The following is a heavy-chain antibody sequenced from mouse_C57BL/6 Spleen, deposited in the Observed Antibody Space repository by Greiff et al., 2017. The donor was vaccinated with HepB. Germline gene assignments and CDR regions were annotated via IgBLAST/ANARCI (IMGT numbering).Heavy chain of an antibody. V-gene: IGHV5-17*01. CDR1: GFTFSDYG. CDR3: AAGYAMDY. J-gene: IGHJ4*01. Sequence: DVMLVESGGGLVKPGGSLKLSCAASGFTFSDYGMHWVRQAPEKGLEWVAYISSGSSTIYYADTVKGRFTISRDNAKNTLFLQMTSLRSEDTAMYYSAAGYAMDYWGQGTSVTVSS. CDR2: ISSGSSTI.